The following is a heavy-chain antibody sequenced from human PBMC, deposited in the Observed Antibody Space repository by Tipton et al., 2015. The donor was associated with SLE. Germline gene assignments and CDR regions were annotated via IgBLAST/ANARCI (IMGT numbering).Heavy chain of an antibody. CDR1: GFTFRSYR. CDR2: ISFDGSNR. D-gene: IGHD3-10*01. CDR3: ARSVSYSAGAKFDF. V-gene: IGHV3-30*04. Sequence: SLRLSCAASGFTFRSYRLDWVRQAPGMGLEWVAVISFDGSNRHNADSVKCRVTISRDNSENTMYLQMNSLRAEDTAVYFYARSVSYSAGAKFDFWGQGTVVTVSA. J-gene: IGHJ3*01.